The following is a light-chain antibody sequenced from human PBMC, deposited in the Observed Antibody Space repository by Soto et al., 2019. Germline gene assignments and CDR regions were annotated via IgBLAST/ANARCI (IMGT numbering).Light chain of an antibody. CDR3: QSYDNSLGVCYV. V-gene: IGLV1-40*01. J-gene: IGLJ1*01. Sequence: QSVLTQPPSVSGAPGQRVTISCTGSSSNLGAGYDVHWYQLLPGTAPKLLIYGNRNRPSGVPDRFSGSKSGTSASLAITGLQAEDEAYYYCQSYDNSLGVCYVFGTGTKVTV. CDR2: GNR. CDR1: SSNLGAGYD.